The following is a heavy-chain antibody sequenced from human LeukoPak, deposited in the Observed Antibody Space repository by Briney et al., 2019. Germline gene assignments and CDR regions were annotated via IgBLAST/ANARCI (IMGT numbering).Heavy chain of an antibody. V-gene: IGHV3-74*01. CDR3: ARDRYGGNSGLYY. J-gene: IGHJ4*02. D-gene: IGHD4-23*01. Sequence: GGSLRLSCAASGFSLSSYAMSWVRQAPGKGLVWVSRINSDGSSTSYADSVKGRFTISRDNAKNTLYLQMNSLRAEDTAVYYCARDRYGGNSGLYYWGQGTLVTVSS. CDR1: GFSLSSYA. CDR2: INSDGSST.